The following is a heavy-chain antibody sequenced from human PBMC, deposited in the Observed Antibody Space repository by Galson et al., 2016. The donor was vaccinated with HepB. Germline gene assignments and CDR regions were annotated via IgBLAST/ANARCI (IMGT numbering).Heavy chain of an antibody. Sequence: ISGDSVSSNSAAWTWIRQSPLRGLEWLGRTYYRSKWYNDHAVSVKSRISIHPDTSKNQFSLQLNSVTPEDTAVYYCARVRCSTFRCQNWFDPWGQGTLVTVSS. CDR3: ARVRCSTFRCQNWFDP. CDR1: GDSVSSNSAA. CDR2: TYYRSKWYN. V-gene: IGHV6-1*01. D-gene: IGHD2/OR15-2a*01. J-gene: IGHJ5*02.